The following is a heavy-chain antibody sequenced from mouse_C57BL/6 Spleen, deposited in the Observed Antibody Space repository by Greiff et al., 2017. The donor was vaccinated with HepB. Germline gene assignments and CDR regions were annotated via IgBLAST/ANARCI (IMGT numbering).Heavy chain of an antibody. CDR3: ARVFRDAMDY. CDR2: ISDGGSYT. CDR1: GFTFSSYA. Sequence: EVKLMESGGGLVKPGGSLKLSCAASGFTFSSYAMSWVRQTPEKRLEWVATISDGGSYTYYPDNVKGRFTISRDNAKNNLYLQMSHLKSEDTAMYYCARVFRDAMDYWGQGTSVTVSS. D-gene: IGHD3-1*01. V-gene: IGHV5-4*03. J-gene: IGHJ4*01.